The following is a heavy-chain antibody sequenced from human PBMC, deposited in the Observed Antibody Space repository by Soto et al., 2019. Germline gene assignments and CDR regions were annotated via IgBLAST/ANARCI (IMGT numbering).Heavy chain of an antibody. D-gene: IGHD4-4*01. V-gene: IGHV3-48*02. CDR2: ISSSSSTI. Sequence: GGSVSLSCAGSGFTFSSYSINSVRQAPGKGLEWVSYISSSSSTIYYADSVKGRFTISRDNAKNSLYLQMNSLRDEDTAVYYCARDRRRDGYSYYYYGMDVWGRGTTVT. J-gene: IGHJ6*02. CDR1: GFTFSSYS. CDR3: ARDRRRDGYSYYYYGMDV.